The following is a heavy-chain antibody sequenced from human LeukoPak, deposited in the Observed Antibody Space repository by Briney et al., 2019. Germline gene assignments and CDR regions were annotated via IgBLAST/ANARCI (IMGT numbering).Heavy chain of an antibody. CDR1: GFSLSTSGGG. CDR3: AHSGWLDAFDI. J-gene: IGHJ3*02. D-gene: IGHD6-19*01. CDR2: IYWDDDK. Sequence: SGPTLVKPTQTLTLTCTFSGFSLSTSGGGVGWIRHPPGKALEWLALIYWDDDKRYNPSLKSRLTIAKDTSKNQVVLTMTNMEPVDTATYYCAHSGWLDAFDIWGKGTMVTVSS. V-gene: IGHV2-5*02.